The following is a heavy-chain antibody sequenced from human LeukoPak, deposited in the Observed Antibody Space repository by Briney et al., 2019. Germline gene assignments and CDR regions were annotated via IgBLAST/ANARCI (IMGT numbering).Heavy chain of an antibody. CDR3: ASRTLDPTVTRYYYYYYGMDV. Sequence: SVKVSCKASGGTFSSYAISWVRQAPGQGLEWMEGIIPIFGTANYAQKFQGRVTITADESTSTAYMELSSLRSEDTAVYYCASRTLDPTVTRYYYYYYGMDVWGQGTTVTVSS. V-gene: IGHV1-69*01. CDR1: GGTFSSYA. CDR2: IIPIFGTA. D-gene: IGHD4-17*01. J-gene: IGHJ6*02.